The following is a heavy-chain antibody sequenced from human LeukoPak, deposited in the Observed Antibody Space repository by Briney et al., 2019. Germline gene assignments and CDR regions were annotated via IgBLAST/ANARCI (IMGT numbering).Heavy chain of an antibody. CDR3: ARDLPGGRY. V-gene: IGHV4-61*02. J-gene: IGHJ4*02. CDR2: IYTSGST. D-gene: IGHD2-15*01. Sequence: SETLSLTCTVSGGSISSGSYYWSWIRQPAGKGLEWIGRIYTSGSTNYNPSLKRRVPLSVDTSKNQFSLKLSSVTAADPAVYYCARDLPGGRYWGQGTLVTVSS. CDR1: GGSISSGSYY.